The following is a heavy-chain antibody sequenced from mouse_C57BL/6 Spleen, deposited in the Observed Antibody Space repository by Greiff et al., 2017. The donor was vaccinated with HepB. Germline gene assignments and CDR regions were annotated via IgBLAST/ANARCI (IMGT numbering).Heavy chain of an antibody. CDR2: IYPGDGDT. V-gene: IGHV1-82*01. Sequence: VHLVESGPELVKPGASVKISCKASGYAFSSSWMNWVKQRPGKGLEWIGRIYPGDGDTNYNGKFKGKATLTADESSSTAYMQLSSLTSEDSAVYFCARWSYDSYYFDYWGQGTTLTVSS. D-gene: IGHD2-12*01. J-gene: IGHJ2*01. CDR3: ARWSYDSYYFDY. CDR1: GYAFSSSW.